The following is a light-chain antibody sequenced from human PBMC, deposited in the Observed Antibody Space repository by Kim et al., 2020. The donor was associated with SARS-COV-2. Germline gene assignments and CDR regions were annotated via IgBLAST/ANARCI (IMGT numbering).Light chain of an antibody. J-gene: IGLJ1*01. CDR1: SSDVGNYNL. CDR2: EVT. CDR3: CSYAGSSTSYA. V-gene: IGLV2-23*02. Sequence: QSITISCTGTSSDVGNYNLVSWYQQHPGKAPKLMIYEVTKRTSGVSNRFSGSKSGNTASLTISGLQPEDEANYYCCSYAGSSTSYAFGSGTKVTVL.